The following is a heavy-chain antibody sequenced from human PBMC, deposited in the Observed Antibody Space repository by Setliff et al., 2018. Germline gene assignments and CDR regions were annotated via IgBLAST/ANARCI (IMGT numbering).Heavy chain of an antibody. CDR2: ISYSGST. V-gene: IGHV4-59*08. CDR3: VHNADFIGTFNT. J-gene: IGHJ3*01. Sequence: LSLTCTVSGGSISSYYWSWIRQPPGKGLEWIGYISYSGSTNYNPSLKSRVTISVDTSKNQFSLQLSSVTAADTAVYYCVHNADFIGTFNTWGQGTMVTVSS. D-gene: IGHD2-8*01. CDR1: GGSISSYY.